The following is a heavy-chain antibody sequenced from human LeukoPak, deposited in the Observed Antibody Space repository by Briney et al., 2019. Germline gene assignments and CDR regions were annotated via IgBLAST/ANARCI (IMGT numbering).Heavy chain of an antibody. V-gene: IGHV3-30*01. J-gene: IGHJ4*02. CDR3: ARVDCRSTSCSPFDY. CDR2: ILYDGSNK. D-gene: IGHD2-2*01. Sequence: GRSLRLSCAASGFTFSTYSMHWVRQAPGKGLEWVAVILYDGSNKYYADSVKGRFTASRDNSKDTLYLRMNSLRAEDTAVYYCARVDCRSTSCSPFDYWGQGTPVTVSS. CDR1: GFTFSTYS.